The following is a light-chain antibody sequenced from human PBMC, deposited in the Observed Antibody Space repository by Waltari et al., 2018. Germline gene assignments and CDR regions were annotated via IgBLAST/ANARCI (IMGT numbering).Light chain of an antibody. CDR3: QAWDSSTAE. CDR1: TLGDKY. V-gene: IGLV3-1*01. CDR2: QDS. J-gene: IGLJ2*01. Sequence: SYELTQAPSVSVSPGQTASITCSGDTLGDKYACWYQQKPGQSPVLVIYQDSKRPSGIPERFSGSNSGNTATLTISGTQAMDEADYFCQAWDSSTAEFGGGTKLTVL.